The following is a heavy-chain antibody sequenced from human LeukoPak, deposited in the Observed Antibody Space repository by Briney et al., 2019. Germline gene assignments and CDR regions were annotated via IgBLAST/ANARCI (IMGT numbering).Heavy chain of an antibody. J-gene: IGHJ5*02. CDR3: ARDRRGFGEKNWFDP. Sequence: SETLSLTCTVSGGSISSYYWSWIWQPAGKGLEWIGRIYTSGSTNYNPSLKSRVTMSVDTSKNQFSLKLSSVTAADTAVYYCARDRRGFGEKNWFDPWGQGTLVTVSS. CDR1: GGSISSYY. D-gene: IGHD3-10*01. CDR2: IYTSGST. V-gene: IGHV4-4*07.